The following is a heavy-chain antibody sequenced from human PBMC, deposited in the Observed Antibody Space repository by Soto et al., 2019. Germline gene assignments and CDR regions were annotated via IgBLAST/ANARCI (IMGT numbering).Heavy chain of an antibody. D-gene: IGHD2-8*01. Sequence: GASVKVSCKASGYTFTGYYMHWVRQAPGQGLDWMGWINPNSGGTNYAQKFQGWVTMTRDTSISTAYMELSRLRSDDTAVYYCARGGGIVLMVYATSPNFDYWGQGTLVTVSS. J-gene: IGHJ4*02. CDR1: GYTFTGYY. CDR2: INPNSGGT. CDR3: ARGGGIVLMVYATSPNFDY. V-gene: IGHV1-2*04.